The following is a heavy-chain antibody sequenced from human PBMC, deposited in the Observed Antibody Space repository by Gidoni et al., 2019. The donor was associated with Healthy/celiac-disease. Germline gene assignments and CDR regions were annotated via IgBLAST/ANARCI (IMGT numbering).Heavy chain of an antibody. CDR3: ARRRYCSSTSCLDWFDP. V-gene: IGHV1-69*04. Sequence: QIQLVQSGAEVKKPGSSVKVSCKASGGTFSRYAISWVRQAPGQGLEWMGRIIPILGIANYAQKFQGRVTITADKSTSTAYMELSSLRSEDTAVYYCARRRYCSSTSCLDWFDPWGQGTLVTVSS. CDR2: IIPILGIA. D-gene: IGHD2-2*01. J-gene: IGHJ5*02. CDR1: GGTFSRYA.